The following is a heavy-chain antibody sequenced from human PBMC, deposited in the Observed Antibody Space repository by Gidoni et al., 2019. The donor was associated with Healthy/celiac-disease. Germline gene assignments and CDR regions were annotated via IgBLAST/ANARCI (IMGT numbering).Heavy chain of an antibody. D-gene: IGHD3-22*01. CDR2: INHSGST. CDR3: ATGLDSSQLFDY. V-gene: IGHV4-34*01. J-gene: IGHJ4*02. Sequence: QVQLQQWDAGLLKPSETLSLTCAVYGGSFSGYYWSWIRQPPGKGLEWIGEINHSGSTNYNPSLKSRVTISVDTSKNQFSLKLSSVTAADTAVYYCATGLDSSQLFDYWGQGTLVTVSS. CDR1: GGSFSGYY.